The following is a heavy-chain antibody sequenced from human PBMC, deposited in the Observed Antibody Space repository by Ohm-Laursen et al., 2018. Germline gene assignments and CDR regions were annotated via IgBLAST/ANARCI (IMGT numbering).Heavy chain of an antibody. V-gene: IGHV4-31*03. CDR2: IYYSGST. Sequence: TLSLTCIVSGGSISSGGYYWSWIRQHPGKGLEWIGYIYYSGSTYYNPSLKSRVTISVDTSKNQFSLKLSSVTAAETAVYYCARVSDYGDHRYWYFDLWGRGTLVTVSS. D-gene: IGHD4-17*01. CDR1: GGSISSGGYY. CDR3: ARVSDYGDHRYWYFDL. J-gene: IGHJ2*01.